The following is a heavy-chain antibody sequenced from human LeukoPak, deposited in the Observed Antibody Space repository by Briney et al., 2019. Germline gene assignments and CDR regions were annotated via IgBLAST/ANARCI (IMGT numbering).Heavy chain of an antibody. J-gene: IGHJ3*02. CDR2: ISSSSSYI. CDR1: GFTFSSYS. CDR3: ARGGSSGWWAFDI. V-gene: IGHV3-21*01. Sequence: GGSLRLSCAASGFTFSSYSMNWVRQAPGKGLEWVSSISSSSSYIYYADSVKGRFTISRDNAKNSLYLQMNSLRAGDTAVYYCARGGSSGWWAFDIWGQGTMVTVSS. D-gene: IGHD6-19*01.